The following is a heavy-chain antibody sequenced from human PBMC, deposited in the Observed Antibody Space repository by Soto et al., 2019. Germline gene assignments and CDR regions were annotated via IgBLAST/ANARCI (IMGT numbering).Heavy chain of an antibody. CDR3: ATRPLLPGAP. J-gene: IGHJ3*01. CDR2: IYSGGST. CDR1: GFTFSSND. D-gene: IGHD3-22*01. Sequence: EVQLVESGGGLIQPGGSLRLSCAASGFTFSSNDMNWVRQAPGKGLEWVSLIYSGGSTYYADSVKGRSTISRDNSKNTLSLQMSSLRAEATAVYYCATRPLLPGAPWGQGTMVTVSS. V-gene: IGHV3-53*01.